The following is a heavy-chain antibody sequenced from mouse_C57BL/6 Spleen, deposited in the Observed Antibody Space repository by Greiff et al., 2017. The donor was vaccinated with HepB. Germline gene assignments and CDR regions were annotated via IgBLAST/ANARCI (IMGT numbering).Heavy chain of an antibody. CDR2: IHPNSGST. CDR3: AREGLRLFAY. Sequence: QVQLQQPGAELVKPGASVKLSCKASGYAFTSYWMHWVKQRPGQGLEWIGMIHPNSGSTNYNEKFKSKATLTVDKSSSTAYMQLSSLTSEDSAVYYCAREGLRLFAYWGQGTLVTVSA. V-gene: IGHV1-64*01. J-gene: IGHJ3*01. CDR1: GYAFTSYW. D-gene: IGHD2-2*01.